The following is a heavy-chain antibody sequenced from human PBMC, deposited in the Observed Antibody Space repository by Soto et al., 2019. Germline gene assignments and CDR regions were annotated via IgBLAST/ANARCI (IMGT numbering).Heavy chain of an antibody. Sequence: QVQLVQSGAEEKKPGASVKVSCKASGYTFTSYAMHWVRQAPGQRLEWMGWINAGNGNTKYSQKFQGRVTITRDTSASTAYMELSSLRSEETAVYYCARSIVVVTALDYWGRGTLVTVSS. CDR3: ARSIVVVTALDY. D-gene: IGHD2-21*02. V-gene: IGHV1-3*05. CDR1: GYTFTSYA. CDR2: INAGNGNT. J-gene: IGHJ4*02.